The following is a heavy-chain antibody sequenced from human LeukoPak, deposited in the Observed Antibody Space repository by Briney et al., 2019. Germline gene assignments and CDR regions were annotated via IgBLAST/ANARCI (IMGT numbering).Heavy chain of an antibody. CDR1: GGSISTTGYY. V-gene: IGHV4-39*01. Sequence: PSETLSLTCTVSGGSISTTGYYWAWIRQPPGKGLEWIASIYYSGSTYYNSSLKSRVTISVDTSRNQFSLKLSSVTAADTALYYCASDKGYSNNYFDYWGQGTLVTVSS. D-gene: IGHD6-13*01. CDR2: IYYSGST. J-gene: IGHJ4*01. CDR3: ASDKGYSNNYFDY.